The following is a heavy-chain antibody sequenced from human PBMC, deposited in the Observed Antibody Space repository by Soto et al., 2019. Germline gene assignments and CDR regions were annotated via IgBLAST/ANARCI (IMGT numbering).Heavy chain of an antibody. CDR2: ISPYNGDT. J-gene: IGHJ4*02. CDR1: GYTFTTYG. Sequence: ASVKVSCKASGYTFTTYGFNWVRQAPGQGLEWMGWISPYNGDTNYAQNFQGRVTLTTDTSTSTAYMELRSLTSDDTATYYCARTPRAQMIVLEAATRFDYWGRGTLVTVSS. V-gene: IGHV1-18*04. CDR3: ARTPRAQMIVLEAATRFDY. D-gene: IGHD2-15*01.